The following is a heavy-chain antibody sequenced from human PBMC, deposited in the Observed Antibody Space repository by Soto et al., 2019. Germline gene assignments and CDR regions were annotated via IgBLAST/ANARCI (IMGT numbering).Heavy chain of an antibody. Sequence: SETLSLTCTVSGGSISSGGYYWSWIRQHPGKGLEWIGYIYYSGSTYYNPSLKSRVTISVDTSKNQFSLKLSSVTAADTAVYYCARADYGDYGRRLGYYYYYMDVWGKGTTVTVSS. CDR2: IYYSGST. D-gene: IGHD4-17*01. V-gene: IGHV4-31*03. CDR3: ARADYGDYGRRLGYYYYYMDV. CDR1: GGSISSGGYY. J-gene: IGHJ6*03.